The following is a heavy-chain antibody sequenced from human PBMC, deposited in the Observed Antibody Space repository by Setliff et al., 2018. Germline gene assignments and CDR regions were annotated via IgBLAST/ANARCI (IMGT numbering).Heavy chain of an antibody. CDR1: GYTFTDYG. CDR3: ERLVRYCSTTSCQRTSGDDF. V-gene: IGHV1-18*01. Sequence: EASVKVSCKASGYTFTDYGISWVRQAPGQGLEWMGWISPYTGNTFYAPQFQGRVIMTTDTSAKTAYMDLRSLRSEDTAVYYCERLVRYCSTTSCQRTSGDDFWGLGTLVTVSS. CDR2: ISPYTGNT. D-gene: IGHD2-2*01. J-gene: IGHJ4*02.